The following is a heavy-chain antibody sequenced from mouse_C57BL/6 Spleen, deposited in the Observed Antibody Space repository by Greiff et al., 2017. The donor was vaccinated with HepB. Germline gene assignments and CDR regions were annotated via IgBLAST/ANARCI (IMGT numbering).Heavy chain of an antibody. CDR3: ARSDPIYDYGSSGYFDV. J-gene: IGHJ1*03. CDR1: GYTFTSYW. CDR2: IDPSDSYT. Sequence: QVQLQQPGAELVMPGASVKLSCKASGYTFTSYWMHWVKQRPGQGLEWIGEIDPSDSYTNYNQKFKGKSTLTVDKSSSTAYMQLSSLTSEDSAVYYCARSDPIYDYGSSGYFDVWGTGTTVTVSS. V-gene: IGHV1-69*01. D-gene: IGHD1-1*01.